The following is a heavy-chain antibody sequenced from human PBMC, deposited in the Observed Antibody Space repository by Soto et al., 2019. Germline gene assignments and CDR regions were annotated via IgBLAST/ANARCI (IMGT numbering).Heavy chain of an antibody. V-gene: IGHV3-23*01. Sequence: GGSLRLSCAASGFTFSSYAMSWVRQAPGKGLEWVSAISGSGGSTYYADSVKGRFTISRDNSKNTLYLQMNSLRAEDTAVYYCAKIETDYGSGSYYSESFDYWGQGTLVTVSS. CDR1: GFTFSSYA. D-gene: IGHD3-10*01. CDR2: ISGSGGST. J-gene: IGHJ4*02. CDR3: AKIETDYGSGSYYSESFDY.